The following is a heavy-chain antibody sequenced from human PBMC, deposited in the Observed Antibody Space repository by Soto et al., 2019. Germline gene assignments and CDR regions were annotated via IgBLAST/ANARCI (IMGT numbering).Heavy chain of an antibody. V-gene: IGHV3-30*18. CDR1: GFTFSIYG. CDR2: ISYHGSNK. CDR3: AKPYSGNYPRPFDY. J-gene: IGHJ4*02. Sequence: GGSLRLSCAASGFTFSIYGMHWVRQAPGKGLEWVAAISYHGSNKYYADSVKGRFTISRDNSKNTLYLQMDSPRAEDTAVYYCAKPYSGNYPRPFDYWGQGTLVTVSS. D-gene: IGHD1-26*01.